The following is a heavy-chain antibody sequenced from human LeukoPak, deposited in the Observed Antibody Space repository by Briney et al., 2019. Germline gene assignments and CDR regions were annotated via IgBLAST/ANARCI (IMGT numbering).Heavy chain of an antibody. CDR2: ISGSGGSS. D-gene: IGHD3-22*01. CDR1: GFTFSSDG. CDR3: AKDRYYYDSTGYYDH. J-gene: IGHJ5*02. V-gene: IGHV3-23*01. Sequence: GGSLRLSCAASGFTFSSDGMSWVRQAPGKGLEWVSGISGSGGSSAYADSVKGRFTISRDNSKNTLYLQMNSLSAEDTALCYCAKDRYYYDSTGYYDHWGEGALVTVSS.